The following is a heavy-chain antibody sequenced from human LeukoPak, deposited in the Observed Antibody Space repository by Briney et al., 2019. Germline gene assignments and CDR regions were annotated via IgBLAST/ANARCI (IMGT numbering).Heavy chain of an antibody. CDR1: GGSLSSYY. Sequence: PSETLSLTCTVSGGSLSSYYWSWIRQPPGKGLEWIGYIYYSGSTNYNPSLKSRVTISVDTSKNQFSLKLSSVTAADTAVYYCARAHTALDAFDIWGQGTMVTVSS. CDR2: IYYSGST. J-gene: IGHJ3*02. CDR3: ARAHTALDAFDI. V-gene: IGHV4-59*01. D-gene: IGHD5-18*01.